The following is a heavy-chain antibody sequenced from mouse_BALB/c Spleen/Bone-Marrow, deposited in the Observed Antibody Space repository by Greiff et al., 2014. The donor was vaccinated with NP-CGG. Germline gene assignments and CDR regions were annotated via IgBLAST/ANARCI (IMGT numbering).Heavy chain of an antibody. V-gene: IGHV5-6-5*01. CDR2: ITGGGTT. CDR3: ARHYGYVDAMDY. Sequence: EVNVVESGGGLVKPGESLKFSCAASGITVSSYTMSWVRQTPEKRLEWVASITGGGTTYYPDSVKGRFTISRDNARNILYLQVSSLRSEDTAIYYCARHYGYVDAMDYWGQGTSVTVSS. D-gene: IGHD1-2*01. CDR1: GITVSSYT. J-gene: IGHJ4*01.